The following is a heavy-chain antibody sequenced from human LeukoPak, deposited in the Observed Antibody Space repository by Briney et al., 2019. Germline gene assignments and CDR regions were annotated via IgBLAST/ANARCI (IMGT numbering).Heavy chain of an antibody. CDR3: ARGAPGTDFDY. D-gene: IGHD2-2*01. V-gene: IGHV1-69*13. J-gene: IGHJ4*02. CDR2: LIPIFGTA. Sequence: GASVKVSCKASGGTFSSSAITWVRQAPGQGLEWMGGLIPIFGTADYAQKFQGRVTITADESTSTAYMELSSLRSEDTAVYYCARGAPGTDFDYWGQGTLVTVSS. CDR1: GGTFSSSA.